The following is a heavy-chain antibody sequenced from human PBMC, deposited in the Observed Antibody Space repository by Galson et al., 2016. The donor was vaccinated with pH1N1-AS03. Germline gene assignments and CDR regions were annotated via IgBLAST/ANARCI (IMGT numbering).Heavy chain of an antibody. CDR2: VYYTGTT. CDR3: ARVAVPAAIEGYYFDY. J-gene: IGHJ4*02. Sequence: KGLEWLGYVYYTGTTYYSPSLKSRITISIDTSKNQFSLKLASVTAADTAVYYRARVAVPAAIEGYYFDYWGQGTLVPVSS. V-gene: IGHV4-59*01. D-gene: IGHD2-2*02.